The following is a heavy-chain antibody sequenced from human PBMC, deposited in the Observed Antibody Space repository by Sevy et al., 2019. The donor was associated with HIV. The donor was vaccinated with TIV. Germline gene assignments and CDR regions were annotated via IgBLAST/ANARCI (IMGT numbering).Heavy chain of an antibody. CDR2: FDPEDGDPEDGKT. D-gene: IGHD3-22*01. CDR3: ATTKDYYDSIGYPFDY. Sequence: ASVKVSCKVSGYTLAKFSIHWVRQAPGKGLEWMTSFDPEDGDPEDGKTIYAQKFLGRVTMTEDTSTDTAYMELSSLRSDDTAVYYCATTKDYYDSIGYPFDYWGQGTLVTVSS. V-gene: IGHV1-24*01. J-gene: IGHJ4*02. CDR1: GYTLAKFS.